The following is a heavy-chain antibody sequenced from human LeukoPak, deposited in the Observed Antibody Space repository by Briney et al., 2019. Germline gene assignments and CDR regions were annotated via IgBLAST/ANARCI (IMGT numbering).Heavy chain of an antibody. V-gene: IGHV3-7*03. J-gene: IGHJ6*02. CDR1: GFTFSSYW. Sequence: GGSLRLSCAASGFTFSSYWMNWARQAPGKGLEWVASINHNGNVNYCVDSVKGRFTISRDNAKNSLYLQMSNLRAEDTAVYFCARGGGLDVWGQGATVIVSS. CDR2: INHNGNVN. D-gene: IGHD3-16*01. CDR3: ARGGGLDV.